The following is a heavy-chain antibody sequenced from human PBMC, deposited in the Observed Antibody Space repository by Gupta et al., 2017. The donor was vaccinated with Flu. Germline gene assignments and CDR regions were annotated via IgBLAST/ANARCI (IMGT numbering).Heavy chain of an antibody. CDR3: TTKRGGLDGVDV. D-gene: IGHD3-10*01. V-gene: IGHV3-15*01. CDR2: IKSKRDGGTI. Sequence: EVQLVESGGGLVKPGGSLRLSCAGSELSFSDAWMTWVRQAPGKGLEWVGHIKSKRDGGTIEYAAPVKGRFTISRDDSENTLYLQMNSLKTEDTALYYCTTKRGGLDGVDVWGQGTTVTVSS. CDR1: ELSFSDAW. J-gene: IGHJ6*02.